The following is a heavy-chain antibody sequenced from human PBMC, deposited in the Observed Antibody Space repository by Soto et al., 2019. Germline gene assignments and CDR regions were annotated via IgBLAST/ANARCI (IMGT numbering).Heavy chain of an antibody. V-gene: IGHV3-30*18. CDR2: MSFDGSNK. CDR1: GFTFRSYG. Sequence: QVQLVESGGGVVQPGRSLRLSCAASGFTFRSYGMHWVRQAPGKGLEWVALMSFDGSNKYYADSVRGRFTISSDNSKSTLYLQMDILMPERPAVYYCAKGFGWELQLSPPYYTSGMAVWGQGPRVRVSS. CDR3: AKGFGWELQLSPPYYTSGMAV. D-gene: IGHD3-3*01. J-gene: IGHJ6*02.